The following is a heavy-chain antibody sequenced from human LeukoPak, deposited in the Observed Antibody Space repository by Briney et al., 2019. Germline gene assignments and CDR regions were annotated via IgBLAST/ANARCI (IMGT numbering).Heavy chain of an antibody. D-gene: IGHD6-19*01. CDR1: GFIFSPYA. CDR2: ISGSGGST. CDR3: AKRLVFVDY. J-gene: IGHJ4*02. V-gene: IGHV3-23*01. Sequence: GGSLRLSCSASGFIFSPYAMHWVRQAPGKGLEWVSAISGSGGSTYYADSVKGRFTISRDNSKNTLYLQMNSLRAEDTAVYYCAKRLVFVDYWGQGTLVTVSS.